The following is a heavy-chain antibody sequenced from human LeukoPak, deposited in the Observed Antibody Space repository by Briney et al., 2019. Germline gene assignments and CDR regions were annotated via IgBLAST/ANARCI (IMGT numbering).Heavy chain of an antibody. CDR3: AKAPDIVVVPAAFYYYYMDV. CDR1: GFTVSSNY. V-gene: IGHV3-53*05. Sequence: GGSLRLSCAASGFTVSSNYMSWVRQAPGKGLEWVSVIYRGGSTYYADSEKGRFTISRDNSKDTLYLQMNSLRAEDTAVYYCAKAPDIVVVPAAFYYYYMDVWGKGTTVTVSS. J-gene: IGHJ6*03. CDR2: IYRGGST. D-gene: IGHD2-2*01.